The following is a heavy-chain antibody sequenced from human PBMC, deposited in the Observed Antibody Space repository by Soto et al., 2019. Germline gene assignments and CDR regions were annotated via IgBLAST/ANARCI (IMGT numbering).Heavy chain of an antibody. J-gene: IGHJ6*02. D-gene: IGHD2-21*02. CDR2: IYYSGST. CDR1: SGSIGSRSYY. Sequence: SATLSVTCTVSSGSIGSRSYYWGWIRQPPGKGLEWIRSIYYSGSTYYNPSLKSRVTISVETSKNQFSLKLISVTAADTAVYSCARLAVETVVTAYSKGSYYGMDVSRQGTTVTVPS. V-gene: IGHV4-39*01. CDR3: ARLAVETVVTAYSKGSYYGMDV.